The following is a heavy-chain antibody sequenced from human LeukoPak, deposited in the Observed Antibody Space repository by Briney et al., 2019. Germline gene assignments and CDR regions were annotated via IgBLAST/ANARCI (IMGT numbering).Heavy chain of an antibody. CDR1: GFTFSTYW. D-gene: IGHD5-18*01. Sequence: PGGSLRLSCAASGFTFSTYWMHWVRQAPGKGLEWVANINKDGSEANYVDSVKGRFTISRDNAKNSPYLQMSGLRAEDTAVYYCARRAYSYGRMYYFDYWGQGTLVTVSS. J-gene: IGHJ4*02. V-gene: IGHV3-7*05. CDR2: INKDGSEA. CDR3: ARRAYSYGRMYYFDY.